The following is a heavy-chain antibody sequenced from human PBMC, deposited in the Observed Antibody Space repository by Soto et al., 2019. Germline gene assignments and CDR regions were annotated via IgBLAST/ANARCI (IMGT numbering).Heavy chain of an antibody. Sequence: QVQLVQSGAEVKKPGASVKLSCKAPRSTFTSDALHWVRQAPGQRLEWMGWIISGNGNTKYSQRFQGRVTITRDTSAGTAYMDLSSLRSEDTAVYYCASGRLQLPSFDNWGQGTLVTVSS. J-gene: IGHJ4*02. V-gene: IGHV1-3*01. D-gene: IGHD6-25*01. CDR3: ASGRLQLPSFDN. CDR2: IISGNGNT. CDR1: RSTFTSDA.